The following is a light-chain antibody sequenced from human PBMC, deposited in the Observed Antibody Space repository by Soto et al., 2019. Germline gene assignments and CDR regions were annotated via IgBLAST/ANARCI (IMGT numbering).Light chain of an antibody. CDR3: QKRSEWPIT. CDR1: QTISSW. J-gene: IGKJ5*01. V-gene: IGKV1-5*03. Sequence: DLQMTQSPSTLSGSVGDRVTITCRASQTISSWLAWYQQKPGKAPKILIYKASTLKSGVPSRFSGSGSGTEFTLTISSLEPEDFAAYYCQKRSEWPITCGQGTRLEIK. CDR2: KAS.